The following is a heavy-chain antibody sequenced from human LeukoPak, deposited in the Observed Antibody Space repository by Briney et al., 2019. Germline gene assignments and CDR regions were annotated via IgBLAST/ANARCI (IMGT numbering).Heavy chain of an antibody. D-gene: IGHD3-22*01. CDR2: IYYSGST. CDR3: ATQDVGYYDSSGSLDYYYYMDV. V-gene: IGHV4-39*01. Sequence: PSETLSLTCTVSGGSISSSSYYWGWIRQPPGKGLEWIGSIYYSGSTYYNPSLKSRVTISVGTSKNQFSLKLSSVTAADTAVYYCATQDVGYYDSSGSLDYYYYMDVWGKGTTVTISS. CDR1: GGSISSSSYY. J-gene: IGHJ6*03.